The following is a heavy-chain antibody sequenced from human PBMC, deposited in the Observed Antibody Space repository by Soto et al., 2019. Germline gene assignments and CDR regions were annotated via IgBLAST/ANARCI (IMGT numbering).Heavy chain of an antibody. CDR3: ARGNAVPAATTLTHGYYYYYGMDV. Sequence: QVQLQESGPGLVKPSGTLSLTCAVSGGSISSSNWWSWVRQPPGKGLEWIGEIYHSGSTNYNPSLESRVTISVDKSKNQFSLKLSSVTAADTAVYYCARGNAVPAATTLTHGYYYYYGMDVWGQGTTVTVSS. CDR1: GGSISSSNW. J-gene: IGHJ6*02. CDR2: IYHSGST. V-gene: IGHV4-4*02. D-gene: IGHD2-2*01.